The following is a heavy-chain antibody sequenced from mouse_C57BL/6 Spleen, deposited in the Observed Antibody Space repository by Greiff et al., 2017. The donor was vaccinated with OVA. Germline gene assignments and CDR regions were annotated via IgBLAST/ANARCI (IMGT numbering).Heavy chain of an antibody. V-gene: IGHV1-80*01. CDR3: ARRTTVVATEFDY. J-gene: IGHJ2*01. Sequence: VKLMESGAELVKPGASVKISCKASGYAFSSYWMNWVKQRPGKGLEWIGQIYPGDGDTNYNGKFKGKATLTADKSSSTAYMQLSSLTSEDSAVYFCARRTTVVATEFDYWGQGTTLTVSS. D-gene: IGHD1-1*01. CDR2: IYPGDGDT. CDR1: GYAFSSYW.